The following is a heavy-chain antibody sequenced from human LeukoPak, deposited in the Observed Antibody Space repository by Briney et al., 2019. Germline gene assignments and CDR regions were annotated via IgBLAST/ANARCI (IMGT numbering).Heavy chain of an antibody. Sequence: GGSLRLSCAASGFTVSNNYMSWVRQAPGKGLEWVSVIYSGGNTYYANSVKGRFTISRDNSKNTLYLQMNSLRAEDTAVYYCARVVLDHLWGRGTLVTVSS. D-gene: IGHD3-9*01. CDR3: ARVVLDHL. V-gene: IGHV3-66*01. J-gene: IGHJ5*02. CDR2: IYSGGNT. CDR1: GFTVSNNY.